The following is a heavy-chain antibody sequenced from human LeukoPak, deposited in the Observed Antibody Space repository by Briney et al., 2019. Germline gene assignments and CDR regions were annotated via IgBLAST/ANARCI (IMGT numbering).Heavy chain of an antibody. J-gene: IGHJ4*02. CDR1: GFTFSSYW. V-gene: IGHV3-7*01. CDR3: TLNLLAAAGDH. CDR2: IKPDGSVG. Sequence: GGSLRLSCAASGFTFSSYWMTWVRQAPGKGLEWVANIKPDGSVGYYVDSVRGRFIISRDNAGNSPYLHMSGRRVDDTAVYYCTLNLLAAAGDHWGQGTVLIVSS. D-gene: IGHD6-13*01.